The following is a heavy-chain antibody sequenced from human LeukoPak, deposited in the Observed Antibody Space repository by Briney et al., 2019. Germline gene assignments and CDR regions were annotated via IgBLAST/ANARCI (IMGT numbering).Heavy chain of an antibody. CDR3: AREVGSSRWKGDLVPNWFDP. CDR2: IYTSGST. V-gene: IGHV4-61*02. CDR1: GGSISSGSYY. Sequence: PSETLSLTCTVSGGSISSGSYYWSWIRQPAGKGLEWIGRIYTSGSTNYNPSLKSRVTISVDTSKNQFSLKLSSVTAADTAVYYCAREVGSSRWKGDLVPNWFDPWGQGTLVTVSS. J-gene: IGHJ5*02. D-gene: IGHD6-13*01.